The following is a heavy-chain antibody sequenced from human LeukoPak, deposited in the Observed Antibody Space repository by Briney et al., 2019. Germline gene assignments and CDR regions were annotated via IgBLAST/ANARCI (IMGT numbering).Heavy chain of an antibody. CDR1: GGTFSSYA. CDR2: IIPIFGTA. Sequence: GASVKVSCKASGGTFSSYAISWVRQAPGQGLEWMEGIIPIFGTANYAQKFQGRVTITADKSTSTAYMELSSLRSEDTAVYYCARLYRGMGQQLVPHYFDYWGQGTLVTVSS. D-gene: IGHD6-13*01. J-gene: IGHJ4*02. V-gene: IGHV1-69*06. CDR3: ARLYRGMGQQLVPHYFDY.